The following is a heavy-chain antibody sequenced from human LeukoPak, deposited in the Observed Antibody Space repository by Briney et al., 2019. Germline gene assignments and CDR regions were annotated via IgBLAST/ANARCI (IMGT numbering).Heavy chain of an antibody. J-gene: IGHJ4*02. Sequence: PGGSLRLSCAASGFTFSSYWMHWVRQAPGKGLVWVSRLDSDGHITSYADSVKGRFTISRDNAKNTLYLQMNSLRAEDTAVYYCANLWELLYYFDYWGQGTLVTVSS. CDR2: LDSDGHIT. CDR1: GFTFSSYW. CDR3: ANLWELLYYFDY. V-gene: IGHV3-74*01. D-gene: IGHD1-26*01.